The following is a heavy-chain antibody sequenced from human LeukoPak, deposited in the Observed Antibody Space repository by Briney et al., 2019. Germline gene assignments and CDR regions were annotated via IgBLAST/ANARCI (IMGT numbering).Heavy chain of an antibody. Sequence: GASVKVSCKGSGYSFTDYDMHWVRQAPGQGLEWMGWINPDSGGTNYAQKFQGRVTMTRDTSISTTYMELSSLRSDDTAVYYCARVKSGVSMSYYYWGQGTLVTVSS. CDR1: GYSFTDYD. CDR2: INPDSGGT. CDR3: ARVKSGVSMSYYY. D-gene: IGHD1-26*01. J-gene: IGHJ4*02. V-gene: IGHV1-2*02.